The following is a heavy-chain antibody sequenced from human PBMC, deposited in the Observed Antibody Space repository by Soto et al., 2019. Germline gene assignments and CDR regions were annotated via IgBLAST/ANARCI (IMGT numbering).Heavy chain of an antibody. Sequence: GGSLRLSCTAAGFTYGDYAMSWVRHGRVKGPEREAFIRSKAYGGTKEYAASVKGRFTISRDDSKSIAYLQMNSLKTEDTAVYYCTRDADDYGDYSRYYYSGMDVWGQGTTVPVSS. CDR2: IRSKAYGGTK. CDR1: GFTYGDYA. J-gene: IGHJ6*02. D-gene: IGHD4-17*01. CDR3: TRDADDYGDYSRYYYSGMDV. V-gene: IGHV3-49*04.